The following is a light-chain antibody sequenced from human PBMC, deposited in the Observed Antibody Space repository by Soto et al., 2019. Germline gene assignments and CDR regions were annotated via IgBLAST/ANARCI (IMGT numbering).Light chain of an antibody. V-gene: IGLV2-11*01. CDR3: CSYAGSYVV. CDR1: SSDVGGYNY. J-gene: IGLJ1*01. Sequence: QSVLTQPRSVSGSPGQSVTISCTGTSSDVGGYNYVSWYQQHPGRAPKFMIYDVTKRPSGVPDRFSGSKSGNTASLTISGLQVEDEADYYCCSYAGSYVVFGTGTKVTVL. CDR2: DVT.